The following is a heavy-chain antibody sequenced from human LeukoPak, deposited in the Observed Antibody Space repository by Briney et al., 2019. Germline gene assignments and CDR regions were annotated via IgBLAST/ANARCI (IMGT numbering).Heavy chain of an antibody. CDR3: ARGLFGTTWFDF. CDR2: INPDNGGT. V-gene: IGHV1-2*02. CDR1: GFRVSDYL. D-gene: IGHD1-1*01. J-gene: IGHJ4*02. Sequence: ASVKVSCKASGFRVSDYLIHWIRQAPGQGPEYMGWINPDNGGTHYSQHFQVRVTLTRDTSVSTVYMELTSLSSDDTAVYCCARGLFGTTWFDFWGQGTLVTVSS.